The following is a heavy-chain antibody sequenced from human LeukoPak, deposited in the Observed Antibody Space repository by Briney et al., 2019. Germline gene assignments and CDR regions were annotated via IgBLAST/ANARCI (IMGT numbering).Heavy chain of an antibody. CDR3: ASIPTYYYDSSGYPFEFDY. Sequence: GGSLRLSCAASGFTFSNYGMHWVRQAPGKGLEWVALISFDGSQKYYADSVKGRFTISRDNAKNSLYLQMNSLRAEDTAVYYCASIPTYYYDSSGYPFEFDYWGQGTLVTVSS. V-gene: IGHV3-33*03. D-gene: IGHD3-22*01. J-gene: IGHJ4*02. CDR1: GFTFSNYG. CDR2: ISFDGSQK.